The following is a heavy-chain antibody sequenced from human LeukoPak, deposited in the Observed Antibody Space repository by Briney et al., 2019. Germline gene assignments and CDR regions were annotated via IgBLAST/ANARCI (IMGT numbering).Heavy chain of an antibody. CDR1: GGSISSGSYY. CDR3: ASGAAETFHYYGMDV. CDR2: IYTSGST. D-gene: IGHD6-13*01. Sequence: SQTLSLTCNVSGGSISSGSYYWIWIRQPAGKGLEWIGHIYTSGSTKYNPSLKSRVTISVDTSKNQFSLKLSSLTAADTAVYHCASGAAETFHYYGMDVWGQGTSVTVSS. V-gene: IGHV4-61*09. J-gene: IGHJ6*02.